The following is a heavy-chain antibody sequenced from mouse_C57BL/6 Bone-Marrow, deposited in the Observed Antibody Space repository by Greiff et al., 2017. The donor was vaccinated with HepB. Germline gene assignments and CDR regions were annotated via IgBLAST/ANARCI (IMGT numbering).Heavy chain of an antibody. CDR3: ARSIYYGSSPYFDY. J-gene: IGHJ2*01. CDR1: GYSITSGYY. Sequence: EVQVVESGPGLVKPSQSLSLTCSVTGYSITSGYYWNWIRQFPGNKLEWMGYISYDGSNNYNPSLKNRISITRDTSKNQFFLKLNSVTTEDTATYYCARSIYYGSSPYFDYWGQGTTLTVSS. D-gene: IGHD1-1*01. V-gene: IGHV3-6*01. CDR2: ISYDGSN.